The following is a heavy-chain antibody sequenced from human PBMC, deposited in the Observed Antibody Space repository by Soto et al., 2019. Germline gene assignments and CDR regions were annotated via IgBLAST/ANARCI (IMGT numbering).Heavy chain of an antibody. CDR2: IIPIFRTA. CDR1: GGTFSSYA. CDR3: ASHWGQAKRYYYYGMDV. Sequence: QVQLVQSGAEVKKPGSSVKVSCKASGGTFSSYAISWVRQAPGQGIEWMGGIIPIFRTADYAQKFQGRVTITADESTSTAYMELSSLRSEDTAVYYCASHWGQAKRYYYYGMDVWGQGTTVTVSS. D-gene: IGHD7-27*01. J-gene: IGHJ6*02. V-gene: IGHV1-69*12.